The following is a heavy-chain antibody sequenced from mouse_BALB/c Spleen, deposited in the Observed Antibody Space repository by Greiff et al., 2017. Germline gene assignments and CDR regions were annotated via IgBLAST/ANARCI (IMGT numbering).Heavy chain of an antibody. Sequence: EVQLQQSGAELVRPGALVKLSCKASGFNIKDYYMHWVKQRPEQGLEWIGWIDPENGNTIYDPKFQGKASITADTSSNTAYLQLSSLTSEDTAVYYCARRSTLYYFDYWGQGTTLTVSS. CDR2: IDPENGNT. V-gene: IGHV14-1*02. CDR3: ARRSTLYYFDY. D-gene: IGHD2-1*01. CDR1: GFNIKDYY. J-gene: IGHJ2*01.